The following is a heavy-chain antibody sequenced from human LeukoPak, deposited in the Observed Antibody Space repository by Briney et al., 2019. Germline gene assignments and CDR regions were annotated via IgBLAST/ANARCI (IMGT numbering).Heavy chain of an antibody. CDR1: GFTFSSYG. Sequence: PGGSLRLSCAASGFTFSSYGMHWVRQAPDKGLEWVAVIWYDGSNKYYADSVKGRFTISRDNSKNTLYLQMNSLRAEGTAVYYCARDRLRFLEYYGMDVWGQGTTVTVSS. CDR2: IWYDGSNK. J-gene: IGHJ6*02. V-gene: IGHV3-33*01. D-gene: IGHD3-3*01. CDR3: ARDRLRFLEYYGMDV.